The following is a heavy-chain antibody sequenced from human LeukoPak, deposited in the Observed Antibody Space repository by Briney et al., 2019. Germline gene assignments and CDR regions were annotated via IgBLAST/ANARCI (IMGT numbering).Heavy chain of an antibody. CDR3: ARAKGDFWSGYYYNWFDP. J-gene: IGHJ5*02. CDR1: GGSVSSGSYY. V-gene: IGHV4-61*01. Sequence: SETLSLTCTVSGGSVSSGSYYWSWIRQPPGKELEWIGYIYYSGSTNYNPSLKSRVTISVDTSKNQFSLKLSSVTAADTAVYYCARAKGDFWSGYYYNWFDPWGQGTLVTVSS. D-gene: IGHD3-3*01. CDR2: IYYSGST.